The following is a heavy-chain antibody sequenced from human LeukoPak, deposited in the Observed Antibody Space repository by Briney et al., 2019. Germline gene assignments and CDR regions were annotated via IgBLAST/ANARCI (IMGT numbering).Heavy chain of an antibody. D-gene: IGHD3-9*01. CDR2: VYNSGNT. J-gene: IGHJ4*02. CDR1: GGSISSYY. CDR3: ARTSSYYDILTGLHQYYFDY. Sequence: PSETLSLTCTVSGGSISSYYWSWIRQPPGKGLEWIGFVYNSGNTNYSPSLNSRVTISVDTSKNQFSLKLSSVTAADTAVYYCARTSSYYDILTGLHQYYFDYWGQGTLVTVSS. V-gene: IGHV4-59*01.